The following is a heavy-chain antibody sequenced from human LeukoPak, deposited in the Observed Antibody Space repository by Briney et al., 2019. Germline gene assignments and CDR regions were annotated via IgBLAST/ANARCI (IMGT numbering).Heavy chain of an antibody. CDR2: IGANGAT. Sequence: GGSPRLSCVVSGFTSNDYAMNWVRQAPGKGLEWVTAIGANGATFYKDSVEGRFTISRDRANNAVYLQMNSLRAEDSATYYCAKRGPGPLPGSYDHWGQGTLLTVSS. D-gene: IGHD1-26*01. CDR1: GFTSNDYA. CDR3: AKRGPGPLPGSYDH. V-gene: IGHV3-23*01. J-gene: IGHJ4*02.